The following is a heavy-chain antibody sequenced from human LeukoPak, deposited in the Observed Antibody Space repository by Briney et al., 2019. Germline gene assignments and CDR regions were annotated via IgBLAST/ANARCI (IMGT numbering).Heavy chain of an antibody. Sequence: GGSRSLSCPAPGSSLSSYEMGWVGQAQGRGRGGAAVVGASGYYTEYADSVKGRFTISRDTSQNTLILEMNSLRAEDTAVYYCAKKPVTIKYPFDNWGLGTLVTVSS. CDR1: GSSLSSYE. CDR3: AKKPVTIKYPFDN. D-gene: IGHD5-24*01. J-gene: IGHJ4*02. CDR2: VGASGYYT. V-gene: IGHV3-23*01.